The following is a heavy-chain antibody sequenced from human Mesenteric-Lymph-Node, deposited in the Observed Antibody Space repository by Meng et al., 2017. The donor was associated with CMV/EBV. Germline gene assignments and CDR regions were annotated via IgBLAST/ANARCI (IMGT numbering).Heavy chain of an antibody. V-gene: IGHV4-39*01. CDR1: RSPYY. J-gene: IGHJ5*02. D-gene: IGHD1-14*01. CDR2: IYYSGSA. Sequence: RSPYYWGWIRQPPGQRLEYIGSIYYSGSAYYSTSLKGRVTVSVDTSKNQFSLRLKSVTAADTAVYYCARHCIDHCVDDVCFPNYFDPWGQGILVTVSS. CDR3: ARHCIDHCVDDVCFPNYFDP.